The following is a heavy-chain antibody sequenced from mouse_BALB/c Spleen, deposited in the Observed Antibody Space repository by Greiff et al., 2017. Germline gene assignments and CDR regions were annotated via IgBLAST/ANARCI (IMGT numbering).Heavy chain of an antibody. D-gene: IGHD2-14*01. CDR2: INPSSGYT. J-gene: IGHJ3*01. Sequence: QVQLKQSAAELARPGASVKMSCKASGYTFTSYTMHWVKQRPGQGLEWIGYINPSSGYTEYNQKFKDKTTLTADKSSSTAYMQLSSLTSEDSAVYYCARNYRYDDPFAYWGQGTLVTVSA. V-gene: IGHV1-4*02. CDR3: ARNYRYDDPFAY. CDR1: GYTFTSYT.